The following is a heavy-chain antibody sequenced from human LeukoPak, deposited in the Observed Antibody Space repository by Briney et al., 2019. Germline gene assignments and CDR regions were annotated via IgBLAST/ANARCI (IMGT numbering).Heavy chain of an antibody. CDR3: AKDASLLVPAAIPDDY. V-gene: IGHV3-23*01. J-gene: IGHJ4*02. Sequence: GGSLRLSCAASGFTFSSYAMSWVRQAPGKGLKWVSAISGSGGSTYYADSVKGRFTISRDNSKNTLYLQMNSLRAEDTAVYYCAKDASLLVPAAIPDDYWGQGTLVTVSS. CDR1: GFTFSSYA. D-gene: IGHD2-2*01. CDR2: ISGSGGST.